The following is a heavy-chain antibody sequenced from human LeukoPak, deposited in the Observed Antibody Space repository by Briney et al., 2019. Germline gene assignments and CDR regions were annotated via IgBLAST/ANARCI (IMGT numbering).Heavy chain of an antibody. CDR1: GGSISRYY. CDR3: ARSRDGYNSHFDY. Sequence: SETLSLTCTVCGGSISRYYWSWIRQPPGKGLECIRYIYYSGSTNYNASLKSRVTISVDTSKNQFSLKLSSVTAADTAVYYCARSRDGYNSHFDYWGQGTLVTVSS. D-gene: IGHD5-24*01. J-gene: IGHJ4*02. CDR2: IYYSGST. V-gene: IGHV4-59*01.